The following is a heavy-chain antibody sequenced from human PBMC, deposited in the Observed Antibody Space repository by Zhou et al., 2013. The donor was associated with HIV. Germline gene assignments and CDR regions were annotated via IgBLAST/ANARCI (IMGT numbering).Heavy chain of an antibody. J-gene: IGHJ4*02. D-gene: IGHD3-16*01. CDR1: GDTFTGYY. V-gene: IGHV1-2*02. CDR2: INPNSGGT. Sequence: QVLLVQSGAEVKKPGASVKVSCKASGDTFTGYYMHWVRQAPGQGLEWMGLINPNSGGTDFAQKFQGRVTMTRDTSISTAYMELRRLRSDDTASYYCARFELMVTFGGVTPNSYHFDNWGQGTLVTVSS. CDR3: ARFELMVTFGGVTPNSYHFDN.